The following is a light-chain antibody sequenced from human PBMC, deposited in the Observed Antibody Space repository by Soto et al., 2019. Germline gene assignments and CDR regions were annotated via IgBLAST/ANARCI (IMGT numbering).Light chain of an antibody. V-gene: IGLV2-23*02. CDR3: CSDAGSSTYV. Sequence: QSVLNQPASVSGSPGQSITISCTRTNSDVGSYNFVSWYQQHPGKAPKVMIFEVSKRPSGVSDRFSGSKSGNTASLTISGLQAEDEADYYCCSDAGSSTYVFGTGTKVTVL. J-gene: IGLJ1*01. CDR2: EVS. CDR1: NSDVGSYNF.